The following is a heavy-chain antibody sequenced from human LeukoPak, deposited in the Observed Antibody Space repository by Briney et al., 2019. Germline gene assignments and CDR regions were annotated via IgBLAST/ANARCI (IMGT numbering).Heavy chain of an antibody. J-gene: IGHJ3*02. CDR2: ISSSSSTI. CDR1: GFTFRSYS. CDR3: ARLLAGAFDI. Sequence: PGGSLRLSCAASGFTFRSYSMNWVRQAPGKGLEWVSYISSSSSTIYYADSVKGRFTISRDNAKNSLYLQMNSLRAEDTAVYYCARLLAGAFDIWGQGTMVTVSS. V-gene: IGHV3-48*04.